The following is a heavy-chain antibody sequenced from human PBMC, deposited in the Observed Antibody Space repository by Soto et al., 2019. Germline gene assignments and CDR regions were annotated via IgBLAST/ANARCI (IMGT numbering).Heavy chain of an antibody. V-gene: IGHV3-64D*08. Sequence: GGSLRLSCAASGFTFSDYYMSWIRQAPGKGLEYVSDISSNGSSTYYADSVKGRFTISRDNSKNTLYLQMSSLRAEDTAVYYCVKAPGIAVAGTLVPFDIWGQGTMVTVSS. CDR2: ISSNGSST. D-gene: IGHD6-19*01. CDR3: VKAPGIAVAGTLVPFDI. CDR1: GFTFSDYY. J-gene: IGHJ3*02.